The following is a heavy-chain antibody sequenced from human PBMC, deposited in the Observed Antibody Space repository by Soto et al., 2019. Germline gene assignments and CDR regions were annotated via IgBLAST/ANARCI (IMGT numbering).Heavy chain of an antibody. J-gene: IGHJ4*02. V-gene: IGHV4-59*01. CDR3: ARVGNYYFDD. CDR1: DASISRYY. CDR2: IQYTGGT. D-gene: IGHD4-4*01. Sequence: SKTLSVNCSGSDASISRYYWSWIRQPPGKGLEWIGYIQYTGGTNYNPSLKSRVTLSVDTSKNQFSLKLNSVNAADTAMYYCARVGNYYFDDWGQGTLVTVS.